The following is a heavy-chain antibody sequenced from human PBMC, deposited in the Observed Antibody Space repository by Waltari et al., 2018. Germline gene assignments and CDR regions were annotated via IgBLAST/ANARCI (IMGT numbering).Heavy chain of an antibody. CDR3: ARAGMSRLDV. CDR2: IIPIFGTA. J-gene: IGHJ6*04. CDR1: GGTFSSYA. Sequence: QVQLVQSGAEVKKPGSSVKVSCKASGGTFSSYAISWVRQAPGQGLEWMGGIIPIFGTATNAQKFQGRVTITADESTSTAYRERSSLRAEDTAVYYCARAGMSRLDVWGKGTTVTVSS. D-gene: IGHD3-10*01. V-gene: IGHV1-69*01.